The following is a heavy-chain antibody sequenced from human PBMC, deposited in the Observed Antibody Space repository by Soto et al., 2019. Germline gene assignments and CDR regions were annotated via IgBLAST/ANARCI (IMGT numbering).Heavy chain of an antibody. V-gene: IGHV4-59*08. CDR2: IYYSGST. J-gene: IGHJ4*02. CDR3: ARSTIFGVVTKN. Sequence: PSETLSLTCTVSGGSISSYYWSWIRQPPGKGLEWIGYIYYSGSTNYNPSLKSRVTISVDTSKNQFSLKLSSVTAADTAVYYCARSTIFGVVTKNWGQGTLVTVSS. D-gene: IGHD3-3*01. CDR1: GGSISSYY.